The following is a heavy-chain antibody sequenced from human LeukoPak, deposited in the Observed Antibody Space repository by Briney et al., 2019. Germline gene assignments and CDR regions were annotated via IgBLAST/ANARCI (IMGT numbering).Heavy chain of an antibody. CDR2: IYSGGST. J-gene: IGHJ4*02. Sequence: GGSLRLSCAASGFTVSSNYMSWVRQAPGKGLEWVSVIYSGGSTYYADSVKGRFTNSRDNSKNTLYLQMNSLRAEDTAVYYCARDRGYCSSTSCGYFDYWGQGTLVTVSS. CDR1: GFTVSSNY. V-gene: IGHV3-53*05. D-gene: IGHD2-2*01. CDR3: ARDRGYCSSTSCGYFDY.